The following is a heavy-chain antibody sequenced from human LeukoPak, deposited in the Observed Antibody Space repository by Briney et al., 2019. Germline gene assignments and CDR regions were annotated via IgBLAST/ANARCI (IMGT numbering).Heavy chain of an antibody. CDR3: ARGVSPLDY. CDR1: GGSINSYY. CDR2: IYYTGST. V-gene: IGHV4-59*12. D-gene: IGHD5/OR15-5a*01. J-gene: IGHJ4*02. Sequence: SETLSLTCTVSGGSINSYYWSWIRQPPGKGLEWIGYIYYTGSTNYNPSLKSRVTMSVDTSKSQFSLKLSSVTAADTAVYYCARGVSPLDYWGQGTLVTVSS.